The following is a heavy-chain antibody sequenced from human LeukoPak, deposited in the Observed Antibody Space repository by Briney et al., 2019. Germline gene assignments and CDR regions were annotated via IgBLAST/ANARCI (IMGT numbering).Heavy chain of an antibody. J-gene: IGHJ5*02. D-gene: IGHD3-10*01. CDR2: IIPIFGTA. V-gene: IGHV1-69*13. Sequence: SVKVSCKASGGTFSSYAISWVRQAPGQGLEWMGGIIPIFGTANYAQKFQGRVTITADESTSTAYMELGSLRSEDTAVYYCARSVQDYYGSGSYYHGQNWFDPWGQGTLVTVSS. CDR3: ARSVQDYYGSGSYYHGQNWFDP. CDR1: GGTFSSYA.